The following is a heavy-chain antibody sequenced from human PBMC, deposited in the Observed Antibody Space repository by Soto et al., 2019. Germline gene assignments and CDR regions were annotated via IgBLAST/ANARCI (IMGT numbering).Heavy chain of an antibody. CDR2: IYTSGST. D-gene: IGHD2-21*02. Sequence: SETLSLTCTVSGGSISSDYWSWIRQPAGKVLEWIGRIYTSGSTNYNPSLKSRVTMSVDTSKNQFSLKLSSVTAADTAVYYCARVRANCGGDCYYHYYYGMDGWG. J-gene: IGHJ6*02. CDR1: GGSISSDY. CDR3: ARVRANCGGDCYYHYYYGMDG. V-gene: IGHV4-4*07.